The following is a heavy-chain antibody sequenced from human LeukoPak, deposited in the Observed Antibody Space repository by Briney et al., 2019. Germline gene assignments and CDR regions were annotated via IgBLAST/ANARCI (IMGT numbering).Heavy chain of an antibody. Sequence: GGPLRLSCAASGFTFSDYYMSWIRQAPGKGLEWVSYISSSGSTIYYADSVKGRFTISRDNAKNSLYLQMNSLRAEDTAVYYCAREGYYYDSSGYYFDYWGQGTLVTVSS. D-gene: IGHD3-22*01. J-gene: IGHJ4*02. V-gene: IGHV3-11*01. CDR2: ISSSGSTI. CDR3: AREGYYYDSSGYYFDY. CDR1: GFTFSDYY.